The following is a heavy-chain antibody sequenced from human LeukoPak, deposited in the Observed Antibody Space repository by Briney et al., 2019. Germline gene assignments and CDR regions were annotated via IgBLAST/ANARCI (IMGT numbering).Heavy chain of an antibody. J-gene: IGHJ4*02. CDR3: ARVGYYDSSGHFDY. Sequence: ASVKVSCKASGYTFTSYGISWVRRAPGQGLEWMGWISAYNGNTNYAQKLQGRVTMTTDTSTSTAYMELRSLRSDDTAVYYCARVGYYDSSGHFDYWGQGTLVTVSS. D-gene: IGHD3-22*01. CDR1: GYTFTSYG. CDR2: ISAYNGNT. V-gene: IGHV1-18*01.